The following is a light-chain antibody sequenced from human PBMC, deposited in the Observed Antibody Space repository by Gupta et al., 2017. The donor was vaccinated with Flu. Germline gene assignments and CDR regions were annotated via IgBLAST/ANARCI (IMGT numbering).Light chain of an antibody. Sequence: DIVMTQSPATLSVSPGERATLSCRASQSVRSNVAWYQQKPGQAPRLLIYGSSTRATDVPARFSGSGSGTEFTLTISSLQSEDFAVYYCQQYNNWPFVTFGGGTKVEIK. CDR3: QQYNNWPFVT. CDR2: GSS. CDR1: QSVRSN. V-gene: IGKV3-15*01. J-gene: IGKJ4*01.